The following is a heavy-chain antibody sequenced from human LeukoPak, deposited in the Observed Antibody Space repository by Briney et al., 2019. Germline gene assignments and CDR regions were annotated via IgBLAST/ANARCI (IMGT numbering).Heavy chain of an antibody. D-gene: IGHD2-2*02. CDR2: ISSSSSTI. V-gene: IGHV3-48*01. CDR3: ARDIVVVPAAIGVNWFDP. Sequence: GGSLRLSCAASGFTFSSYSMNWVRQAPGKGLEWVSYISSSSSTIYYADSVKGRFTISRDNAKNSLYLQMNSLRAEDTAVYYCARDIVVVPAAIGVNWFDPWGQGTLVTVSS. J-gene: IGHJ5*02. CDR1: GFTFSSYS.